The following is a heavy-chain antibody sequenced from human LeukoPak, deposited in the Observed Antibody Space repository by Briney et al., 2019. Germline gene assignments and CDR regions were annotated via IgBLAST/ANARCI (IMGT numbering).Heavy chain of an antibody. CDR1: GFTFSSYA. CDR2: ISASGGST. Sequence: GRPLRLSCATSGFTFSSYAMSWVRQTPGKGLEWVSAISASGGSTAYADSVKGRFTISRDISKNTLSLQMNSLRAEDTALYYCARAMPCTSTICYRFDYWGQGALVTVSS. D-gene: IGHD2-2*01. V-gene: IGHV3-23*01. J-gene: IGHJ4*02. CDR3: ARAMPCTSTICYRFDY.